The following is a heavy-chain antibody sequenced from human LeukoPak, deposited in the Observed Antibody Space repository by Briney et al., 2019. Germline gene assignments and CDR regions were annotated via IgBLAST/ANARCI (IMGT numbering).Heavy chain of an antibody. CDR3: ARGGPMVPEYYDILTA. D-gene: IGHD3-9*01. CDR2: IYYSGST. Sequence: SETLSLTCTVSGGSISSYYWSWIRQPPGKGLEWIGYIYYSGSTYYNPSLKSRVTISVDTSKNQFSLKLSSVTAADTAVYYCARGGPMVPEYYDILTAWGQGTLVTVSS. J-gene: IGHJ4*02. V-gene: IGHV4-59*08. CDR1: GGSISSYY.